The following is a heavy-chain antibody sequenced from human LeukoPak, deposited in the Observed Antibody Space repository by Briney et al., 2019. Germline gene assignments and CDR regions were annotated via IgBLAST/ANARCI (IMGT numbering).Heavy chain of an antibody. CDR1: GFTFGGYA. J-gene: IGHJ6*02. CDR3: GRTIAQYSNSWLYYFYGLDV. Sequence: GGSLRLSCAASGFTFGGYAMTWVRQAPGKGLEWVSSISGGSEDSYYADSVKGRFTISRDNSRSTLYLQMNSLRADDTAIYYCGRTIAQYSNSWLYYFYGLDVWGQGTTVTVSS. V-gene: IGHV3-23*01. CDR2: ISGGSEDS. D-gene: IGHD6-13*01.